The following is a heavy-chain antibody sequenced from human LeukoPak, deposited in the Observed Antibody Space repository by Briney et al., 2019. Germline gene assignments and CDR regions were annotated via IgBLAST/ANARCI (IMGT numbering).Heavy chain of an antibody. D-gene: IGHD2-2*01. CDR1: GFTFSSYA. Sequence: GGSLRLSCAASGFTFSSYAMHWVRQAPGKGLEWVAVISYDGSNKYYADSVKGRFTISRDNSRNTLYLQMNSLRAEDTAVYYCARDSGFEGYCSSTSCYQGVDYWGQGTLVTVSS. CDR3: ARDSGFEGYCSSTSCYQGVDY. CDR2: ISYDGSNK. J-gene: IGHJ4*02. V-gene: IGHV3-30-3*01.